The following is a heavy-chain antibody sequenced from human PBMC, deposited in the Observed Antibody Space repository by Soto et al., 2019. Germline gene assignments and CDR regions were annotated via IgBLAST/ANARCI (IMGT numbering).Heavy chain of an antibody. CDR3: ARRRLSLITMVRGVIITDLNWFDP. D-gene: IGHD3-10*01. CDR1: GGSISSSSYY. CDR2: IYYSGST. Sequence: QLQLQESGPGLVKPSETLSLTCTVSGGSISSSSYYWGWIRQPPGKGLEWIGSIYYSGSTYYNPSLKSRVTISVDTSKNQFSLKLGSVTAADTAVYYCARRRLSLITMVRGVIITDLNWFDPWGQGTLVTVSS. J-gene: IGHJ5*02. V-gene: IGHV4-39*01.